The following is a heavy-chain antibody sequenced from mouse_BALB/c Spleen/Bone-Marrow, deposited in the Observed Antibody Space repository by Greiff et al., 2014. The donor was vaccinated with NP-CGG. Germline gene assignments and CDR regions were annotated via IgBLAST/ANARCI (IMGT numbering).Heavy chain of an antibody. CDR3: TRITTVVRYFDV. J-gene: IGHJ1*03. D-gene: IGHD1-1*01. Sequence: QVQLQQSGAELARPGASVKMSCMASGYTFTTYTIHWVKQRPGQGLEWIGYINPSSGYANYNQNFKDKATLTADKSSSTAYMHLSSLTSEESAVYYCTRITTVVRYFDVWGTGTTVTVSS. CDR1: GYTFTTYT. CDR2: INPSSGYA. V-gene: IGHV1-4*01.